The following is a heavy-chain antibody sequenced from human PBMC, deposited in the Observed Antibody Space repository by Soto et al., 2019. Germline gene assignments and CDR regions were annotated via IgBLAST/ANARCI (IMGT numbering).Heavy chain of an antibody. J-gene: IGHJ6*02. CDR3: ARRGRGYYYASSGYDNYYYYGMDV. V-gene: IGHV5-51*01. CDR2: IYPGDSDT. D-gene: IGHD3-22*01. Sequence: PGESLKISCKGSGYSFTSYWIGWVRQMPGKGLEWMGIIYPGDSDTRYSPSFQGQVTISADKSISTAYLQWSSLKASDTAMYYCARRGRGYYYASSGYDNYYYYGMDVWGQGTTVTVSS. CDR1: GYSFTSYW.